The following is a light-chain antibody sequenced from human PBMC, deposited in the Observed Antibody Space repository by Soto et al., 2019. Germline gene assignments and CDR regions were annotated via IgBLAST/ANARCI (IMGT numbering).Light chain of an antibody. J-gene: IGKJ5*01. CDR2: GAS. V-gene: IGKV3-20*01. CDR3: QQYGSSPPIT. CDR1: QSVSSSY. Sequence: EIVLTQSPGTLSLSPGERATLYCSASQSVSSSYLAWYQQKPGQAPRLLIYGASSRATCIPDRFSGSGSGTDFTLTISRLEPEDFAVYYCQQYGSSPPITFGQGTRLE.